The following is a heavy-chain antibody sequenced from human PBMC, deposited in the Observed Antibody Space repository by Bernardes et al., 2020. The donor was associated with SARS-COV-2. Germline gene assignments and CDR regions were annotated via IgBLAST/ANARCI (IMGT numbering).Heavy chain of an antibody. Sequence: GGSLCLSCAASGFTFSSYSLSWVRQPPGKALEWVSAICSSGSSAYYADPVKGRFTIYRDNSRNTLYLQMNSLSAEDTAVYFCAKTPAPNSWNYYYYGMVVWGQGTPVTVSS. D-gene: IGHD1-26*01. CDR2: ICSSGSSA. V-gene: IGHV3-23*01. J-gene: IGHJ6*02. CDR3: AKTPAPNSWNYYYYGMVV. CDR1: GFTFSSYS.